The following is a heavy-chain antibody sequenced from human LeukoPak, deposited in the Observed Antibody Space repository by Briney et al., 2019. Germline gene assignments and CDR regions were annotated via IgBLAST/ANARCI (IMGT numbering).Heavy chain of an antibody. Sequence: GGSLRLSCAASGFTFSSYWMHWVRQAPGKGLVWVSRINSDGSSTSYADSVKGRFTISRDNAKNTLYLQMNSLRAEDTAVYYCAVLEGGDFLTGPRFPWDAFDIWGQGTMVTVSS. J-gene: IGHJ3*02. D-gene: IGHD3-9*01. CDR1: GFTFSSYW. CDR2: INSDGSST. CDR3: AVLEGGDFLTGPRFPWDAFDI. V-gene: IGHV3-74*01.